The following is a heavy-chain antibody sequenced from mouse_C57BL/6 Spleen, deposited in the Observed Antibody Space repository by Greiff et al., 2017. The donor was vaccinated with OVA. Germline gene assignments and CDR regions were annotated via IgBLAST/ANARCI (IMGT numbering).Heavy chain of an antibody. D-gene: IGHD2-3*01. CDR1: GYTFTDHI. CDR3: GIYDGYYNYAMDY. CDR2: IYPLSGDT. Sequence: QVQLQQSGAELASPGASVTLSCKASGYTFTDHIMNWVKKRPGQGLEWIGRIYPLSGDTNYNQKFMGKATFSVDRSSSTVYMVLNSLTSEDPAVYYCGIYDGYYNYAMDYWGQGTSVTVSS. V-gene: IGHV1-11*01. J-gene: IGHJ4*01.